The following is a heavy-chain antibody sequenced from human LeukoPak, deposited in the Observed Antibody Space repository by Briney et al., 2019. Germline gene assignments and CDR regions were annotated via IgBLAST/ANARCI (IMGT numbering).Heavy chain of an antibody. J-gene: IGHJ4*02. Sequence: ASVKVSCKASGGTFSNYAISWVRQAPGQGLEWMGGIIPIVGTANYAQRFQGRVTITADKSTSTAYMELSGLRSEDTAVYYCAMQQNSLFDYWGQGTLVTVSS. CDR1: GGTFSNYA. D-gene: IGHD6-13*01. CDR3: AMQQNSLFDY. CDR2: IIPIVGTA. V-gene: IGHV1-69*06.